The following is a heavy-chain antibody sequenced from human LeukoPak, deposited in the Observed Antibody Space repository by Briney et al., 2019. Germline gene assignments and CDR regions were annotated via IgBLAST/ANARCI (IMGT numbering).Heavy chain of an antibody. CDR1: GYSISSGYY. D-gene: IGHD6-13*01. Sequence: SETLSLTCTVSGYSISSGYYLGWIRQPPGKGLEWIGSIYHSGSTYYNHSPKSRVTISVDTSKNQFSLRLSSVTAADTAVYYCARVTGYMTEDYFDYWGQGTLITVSS. CDR2: IYHSGST. V-gene: IGHV4-38-2*02. CDR3: ARVTGYMTEDYFDY. J-gene: IGHJ4*02.